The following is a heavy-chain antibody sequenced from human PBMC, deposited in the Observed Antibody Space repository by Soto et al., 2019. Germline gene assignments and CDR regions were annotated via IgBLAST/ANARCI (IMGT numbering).Heavy chain of an antibody. V-gene: IGHV3-53*04. CDR3: ARANDLNGFDM. J-gene: IGHJ3*02. Sequence: EVQLVESGGGLVQPGGSLRLSCVASGFSVSATKYMNWLRQAPDKGLEWVSVIYSGGTYYYADSVKGRFTISRHDSKNTLYLQMDSLRPEDSAVYFCARANDLNGFDMWGQGTMVTVSS. CDR1: GFSVSATKY. CDR2: IYSGGTY.